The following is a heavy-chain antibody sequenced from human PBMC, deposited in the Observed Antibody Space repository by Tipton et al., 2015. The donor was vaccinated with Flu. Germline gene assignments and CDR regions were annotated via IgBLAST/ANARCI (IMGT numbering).Heavy chain of an antibody. CDR1: GGSIGSYY. D-gene: IGHD1-26*01. V-gene: IGHV4-59*01. CDR2: IYYSGST. Sequence: TLSLTCTVSGGSIGSYYWSWIRQPPGKGLEWIGYIYYSGSTNYNPSLKSRVTISVDTSKNQFSLKVNSVTSADTAVYYCARGLVGATHDLDYWSQGTLVTVSS. CDR3: ARGLVGATHDLDY. J-gene: IGHJ4*02.